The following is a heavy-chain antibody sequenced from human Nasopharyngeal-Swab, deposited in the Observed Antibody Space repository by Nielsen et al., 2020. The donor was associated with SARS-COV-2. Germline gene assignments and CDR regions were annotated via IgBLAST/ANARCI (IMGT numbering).Heavy chain of an antibody. CDR3: ASYGGYYDFWSGYPAEYFQH. CDR1: GGSFSGYY. Sequence: SETLSLTCAVYGGSFSGYYWSWIRQPPGKGLEWIGEINHSGSTNYNPSLKSRVTISVDTSRNQLSLKLSSVTAADTAVYYCASYGGYYDFWSGYPAEYFQHWGQGTLVTVSS. CDR2: INHSGST. V-gene: IGHV4-34*01. J-gene: IGHJ1*01. D-gene: IGHD3-3*01.